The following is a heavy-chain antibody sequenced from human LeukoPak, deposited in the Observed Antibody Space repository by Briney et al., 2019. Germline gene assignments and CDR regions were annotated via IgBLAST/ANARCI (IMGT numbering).Heavy chain of an antibody. D-gene: IGHD3-16*01. V-gene: IGHV3-30*03. CDR2: ISYDGSNK. CDR1: GFTFSSYA. CDR3: ARDPLRRFDS. J-gene: IGHJ4*02. Sequence: PGGSLRLSCAASGFTFSSYAMHWVRQAPGKGLEWVALISYDGSNKYYADSVKGRFTISRDDSKNTLYLQMNSLRVEDTAVYYCARDPLRRFDSWGQGTLVTVSS.